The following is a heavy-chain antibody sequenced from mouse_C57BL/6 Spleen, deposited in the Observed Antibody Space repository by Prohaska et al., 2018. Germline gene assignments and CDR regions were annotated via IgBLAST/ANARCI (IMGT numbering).Heavy chain of an antibody. Sequence: ETGGGLVQPGGSRGLSCEGSGFTFSGFWMSWVRQTPGKTLEWIGDINSDGSAINYAPSIKDRFTIFRDNDKSTLYLQMSNVRSEDTATYFCMRYGNYWYFDVLGTGTTVTVSS. CDR1: GFTFSGFW. D-gene: IGHD2-1*01. CDR3: MRYGNYWYFDV. V-gene: IGHV11-2*01. CDR2: INSDGSAI. J-gene: IGHJ1*03.